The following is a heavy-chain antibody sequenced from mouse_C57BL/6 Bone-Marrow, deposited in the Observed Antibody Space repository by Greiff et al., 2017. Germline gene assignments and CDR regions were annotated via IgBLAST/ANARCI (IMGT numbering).Heavy chain of an antibody. V-gene: IGHV5-6*01. D-gene: IGHD2-5*01. CDR3: ARGTYYSNYDAMDY. CDR1: GFTFSSYG. CDR2: ISSGGSYT. Sequence: EVQVVESGGDLVKPGGSLKLSCAASGFTFSSYGMSWVRQTPDKRLEWVATISSGGSYTYYPDSVKGRFTISRDNAKNTLYLQMSSLTSEDTAMYYCARGTYYSNYDAMDYWGQGTSVTVSS. J-gene: IGHJ4*01.